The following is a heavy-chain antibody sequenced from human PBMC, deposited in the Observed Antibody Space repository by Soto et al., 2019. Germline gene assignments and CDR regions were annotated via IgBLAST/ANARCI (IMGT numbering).Heavy chain of an antibody. CDR1: GDSMSSSTW. CDR3: ARRVYGSGHLVD. D-gene: IGHD3-10*01. CDR2: IYHSGST. V-gene: IGHV4-4*02. Sequence: QVQLQESGPGLVKPSGTLSLTCAVTGDSMSSSTWCSWVRQPPGKGLERIGEIYHSGSTNSNPSLESRLNISIDKSKNQFALKLTSVTAADTAVYYCARRVYGSGHLVDWGQGTIVTVSS. J-gene: IGHJ4*02.